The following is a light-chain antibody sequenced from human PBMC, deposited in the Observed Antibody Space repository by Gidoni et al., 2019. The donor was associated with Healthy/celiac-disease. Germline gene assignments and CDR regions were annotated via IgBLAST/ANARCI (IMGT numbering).Light chain of an antibody. CDR3: PPYNTWLYT. J-gene: IGKJ2*01. CDR1: QSVSSN. V-gene: IGKV3-15*01. Sequence: EIVMTQPPATPSVSPGESATLSCKASQSVSSNLAWYQQKPGQAPRLLIYGASTRATGFPARFSGCGSGTEFTLTISRLQSEDFAVYSSPPYNTWLYTSGQGTKLEF. CDR2: GAS.